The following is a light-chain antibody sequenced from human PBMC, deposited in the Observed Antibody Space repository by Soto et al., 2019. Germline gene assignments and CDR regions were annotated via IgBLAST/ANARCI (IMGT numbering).Light chain of an antibody. CDR2: DNN. CDR3: GTWDSSLSAWV. Sequence: QSVLTPQPSVSAAPVQKVPLSCSGSSSNIGNNYVSWYQQLPGTAPKLLIYDNNKRPSGIPDRFSGSKSGTSATLGITGLQTGDEADYYCGTWDSSLSAWVFGGGT. V-gene: IGLV1-51*01. CDR1: SSNIGNNY. J-gene: IGLJ3*02.